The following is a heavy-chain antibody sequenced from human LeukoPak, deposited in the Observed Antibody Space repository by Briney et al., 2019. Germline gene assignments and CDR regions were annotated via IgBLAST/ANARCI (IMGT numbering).Heavy chain of an antibody. CDR3: ARILQQLAPADAFDL. J-gene: IGHJ3*01. CDR1: GGSISDYYY. CDR2: IYYTGST. V-gene: IGHV4-39*07. D-gene: IGHD6-13*01. Sequence: PSETLSLTCSVSGGSISDYYYWGWLRQPPGKGLAWIGSIYYTGSTNYNSSLKSRVTMSIETSKNQFSLKLNSMTAADTAVYYCARILQQLAPADAFDLWGQGTMVTVSS.